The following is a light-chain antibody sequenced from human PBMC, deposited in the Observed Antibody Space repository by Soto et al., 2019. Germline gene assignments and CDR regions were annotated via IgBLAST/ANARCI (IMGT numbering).Light chain of an antibody. CDR2: GAS. CDR1: QSISDT. J-gene: IGKJ5*01. Sequence: TLSPATLSVSPGGRATLSCRASQSISDTLAWYQQRPGQAPRLLIYGASTRAPGIPDRFSGGGSGTDFTLSISKVEPEDFAVYYCQQYGRPPRATFGQRRRLEI. V-gene: IGKV3-20*01. CDR3: QQYGRPPRAT.